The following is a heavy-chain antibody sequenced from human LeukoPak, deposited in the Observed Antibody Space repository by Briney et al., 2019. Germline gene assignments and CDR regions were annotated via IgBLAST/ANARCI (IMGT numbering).Heavy chain of an antibody. CDR1: GGSISSYY. CDR2: IYYSGST. J-gene: IGHJ4*02. V-gene: IGHV4-59*01. CDR3: AKEPRKWLPDY. D-gene: IGHD5-12*01. Sequence: PSETLSLTCTVSGGSISSYYWSWIRQPPGKGLEWIGYIYYSGSTNYNPSLKSRVTISVDTSKNQFSLKLSSVTAADTAVYYCAKEPRKWLPDYWGQGTLVTVSS.